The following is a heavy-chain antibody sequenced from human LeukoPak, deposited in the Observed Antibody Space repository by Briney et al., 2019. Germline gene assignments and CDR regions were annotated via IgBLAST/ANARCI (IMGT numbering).Heavy chain of an antibody. Sequence: PVGSLRLSCAPSRFTFSGYAMSCVRETPGKGVEYGYVISGSSVSTHSRGSVKGRFTNSRDNSKTTLYLQMNSLRVEDTALYYCAKDGTTTITLDYWGQGTLVTVSS. D-gene: IGHD1-1*01. CDR1: RFTFSGYA. V-gene: IGHV3-23*01. CDR3: AKDGTTTITLDY. J-gene: IGHJ4*02. CDR2: ISGSSVST.